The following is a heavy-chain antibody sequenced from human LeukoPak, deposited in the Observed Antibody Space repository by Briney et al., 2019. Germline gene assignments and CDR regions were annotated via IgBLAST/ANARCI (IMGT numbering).Heavy chain of an antibody. CDR2: IYYSGST. J-gene: IGHJ4*02. CDR1: GGSISTYY. CDR3: ARAWRDGYKPYYFDY. V-gene: IGHV4-59*08. D-gene: IGHD5-24*01. Sequence: SETLSLTCTVSGGSISTYYWSWIRRPPGKGLEWIGYIYYSGSTNYNPSLKSRVTISVDTSKNQFSLKLSSVTAADTAVYYCARAWRDGYKPYYFDYWGQGTLVTVSS.